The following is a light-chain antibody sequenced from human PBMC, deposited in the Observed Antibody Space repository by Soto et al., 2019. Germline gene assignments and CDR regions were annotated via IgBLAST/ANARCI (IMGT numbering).Light chain of an antibody. CDR2: KAS. J-gene: IGKJ1*01. Sequence: DIQMTQSPSTLSASVGDRVTITCRASQSISGWLAWYQQKPGKAPKLLIYKASSLESGVPSRFSGSGSGTEFTLTISSLQPDYFATYYCQQYKNYLSWTFCSGTSVDIK. V-gene: IGKV1-5*03. CDR1: QSISGW. CDR3: QQYKNYLSWT.